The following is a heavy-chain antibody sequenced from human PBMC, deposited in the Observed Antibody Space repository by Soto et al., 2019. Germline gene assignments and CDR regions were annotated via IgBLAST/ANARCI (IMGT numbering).Heavy chain of an antibody. CDR1: GYTFTSYY. V-gene: IGHV1-46*01. Sequence: ASVKVSCKASGYTFTSYYMHWVRQAPGQGPEWMGKINPSGGSTSYAQKFQGRVTMTRDTSTSTVYMELSSLRSEDTAVYYCARGFLASMVRGYNYGMDVWGQGTTVTVSS. D-gene: IGHD3-10*01. CDR2: INPSGGST. J-gene: IGHJ6*02. CDR3: ARGFLASMVRGYNYGMDV.